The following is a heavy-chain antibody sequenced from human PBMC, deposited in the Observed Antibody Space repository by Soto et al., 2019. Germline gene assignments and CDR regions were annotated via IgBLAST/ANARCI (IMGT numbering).Heavy chain of an antibody. CDR3: EAEMTFEKLSVV. CDR1: GDTDTNYV. Sequence: QVQLVQSGAEVKKPGSSVKVSCKASGDTDTNYVISWVRQAPGQGLEWMGGIFPKFGTTYSAQKLQDRLTITADESTSTVYMQPSSLRLDDTAVYYCEAEMTFEKLSVVWGQGTTVTFSS. D-gene: IGHD3-16*02. V-gene: IGHV1-69*01. J-gene: IGHJ6*02. CDR2: IFPKFGTT.